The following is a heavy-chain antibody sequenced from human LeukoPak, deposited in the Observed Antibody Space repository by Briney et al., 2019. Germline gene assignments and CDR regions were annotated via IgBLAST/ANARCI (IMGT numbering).Heavy chain of an antibody. J-gene: IGHJ4*02. CDR1: GFTFSSYS. D-gene: IGHD2-2*01. Sequence: PGGSLRLSCAASGFTFSSYSMSWIRQAPGKGLEWVSYISSSGSTIYYADSVKGRFTISRDNAKNSLYLQMNSLRAEDTAVYYCARRYCSSTSCFIDYWGQGTLVTVSS. CDR2: ISSSGSTI. V-gene: IGHV3-48*04. CDR3: ARRYCSSTSCFIDY.